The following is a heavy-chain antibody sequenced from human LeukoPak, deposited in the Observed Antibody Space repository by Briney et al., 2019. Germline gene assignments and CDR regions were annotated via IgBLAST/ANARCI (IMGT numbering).Heavy chain of an antibody. V-gene: IGHV1-18*01. D-gene: IGHD6-13*01. Sequence: ASVKVSCKASGYTFTSYGISWVRQAPGQGLEWMGWISAYNGNTNYAQKLQGRVTMTTDTSTSTAYMELRSLRSDATAVYYCARGDSSSWYGGSYYMDVWGKGTTVTVSS. J-gene: IGHJ6*03. CDR1: GYTFTSYG. CDR3: ARGDSSSWYGGSYYMDV. CDR2: ISAYNGNT.